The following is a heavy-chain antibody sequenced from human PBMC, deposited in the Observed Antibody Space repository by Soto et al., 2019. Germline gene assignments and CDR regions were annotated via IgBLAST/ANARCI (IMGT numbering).Heavy chain of an antibody. CDR1: GYTFTSYY. CDR2: MNPNSGNA. J-gene: IGHJ4*02. D-gene: IGHD5-12*01. V-gene: IGHV1-8*01. Sequence: ASVKVSCKASGYTFTSYYINWVRQATGQGLEWMGWMNPNSGNADYAQKFQGRVTMTANTSTSTAYMELSSLRSEDTAVYYCATEMPSVATTVPFDYWGQGTLVTVSS. CDR3: ATEMPSVATTVPFDY.